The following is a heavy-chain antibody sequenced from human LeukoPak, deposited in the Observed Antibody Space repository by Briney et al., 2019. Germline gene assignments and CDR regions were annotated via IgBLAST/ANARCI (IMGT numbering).Heavy chain of an antibody. J-gene: IGHJ4*02. CDR1: GGSISSSNYY. D-gene: IGHD1-26*01. Sequence: SETLSLTCTVSGGSISSSNYYWGWVRQPPGKGLEWIGSIYYGGTTYYTPSLKSRITISVDTSRHQFSLKLSSVTAADTAVYYCTRRPVVGAALRTYYFDYWGQGALVTVSS. CDR2: IYYGGTT. V-gene: IGHV4-39*01. CDR3: TRRPVVGAALRTYYFDY.